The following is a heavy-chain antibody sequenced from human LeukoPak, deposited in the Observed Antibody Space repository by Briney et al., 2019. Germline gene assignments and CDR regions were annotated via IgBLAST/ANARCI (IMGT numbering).Heavy chain of an antibody. CDR1: GGSFSGYY. CDR3: ARGPVPDPRPFDY. J-gene: IGHJ4*02. V-gene: IGHV4-34*01. CDR2: INHSGST. Sequence: PSETLSLTCAVYGGSFSGYYWSWIRQPPGKGLEWIGEINHSGSTNYNPSLKSRVTISVDTSKNQFSLKLSSVTAADTAVYYCARGPVPDPRPFDYWGQGTLVTVSS.